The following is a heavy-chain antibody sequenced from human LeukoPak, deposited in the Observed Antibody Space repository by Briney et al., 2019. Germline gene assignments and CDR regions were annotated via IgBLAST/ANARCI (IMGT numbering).Heavy chain of an antibody. V-gene: IGHV3-23*01. J-gene: IGHJ4*02. D-gene: IGHD5/OR15-5a*01. CDR2: ISGSGGIT. CDR1: GFAFSSYA. Sequence: GGSLRLSCAASGFAFSSYAMTWVRQAPGKGLEWVLTISGSGGITHYAGSVQGRFTISRDNSKNTLYLQMNSLRAEDTAVYYCAKYLVVSTPFFDYWGQGTLVAVSS. CDR3: AKYLVVSTPFFDY.